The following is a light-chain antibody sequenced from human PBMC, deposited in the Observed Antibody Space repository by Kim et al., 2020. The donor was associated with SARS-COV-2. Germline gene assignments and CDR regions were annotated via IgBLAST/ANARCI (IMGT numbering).Light chain of an antibody. CDR3: AAWDGSLNGYV. V-gene: IGLV1-44*01. J-gene: IGLJ1*01. Sequence: GQCVTIPCSGSSSNIGSRIVNWYQQLPGTAPKLLIYSNNQRPSGVPDRFSGSKSGTSGSLAISGLQSEDEADYYCAAWDGSLNGYVFGTGTKVTVL. CDR2: SNN. CDR1: SSNIGSRI.